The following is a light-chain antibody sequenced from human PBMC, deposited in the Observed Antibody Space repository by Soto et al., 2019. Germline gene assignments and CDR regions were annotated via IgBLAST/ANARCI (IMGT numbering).Light chain of an antibody. CDR1: SSNIGAGYD. V-gene: IGLV1-40*01. Sequence: QLVLTQPPSVSGAPGQRVTISCTGSSSNIGAGYDVHWYQQLPGTAPKPLIYANTNRPSGVPDRFSGSKSGTSASLAITGLQAEDEADYYCQSSDSGLSGSRVFGTGTKLTVL. CDR2: ANT. CDR3: QSSDSGLSGSRV. J-gene: IGLJ1*01.